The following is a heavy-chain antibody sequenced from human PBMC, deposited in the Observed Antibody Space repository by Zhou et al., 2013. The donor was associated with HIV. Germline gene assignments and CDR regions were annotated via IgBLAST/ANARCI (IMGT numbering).Heavy chain of an antibody. J-gene: IGHJ6*02. Sequence: QVQLVQSGAEVKKPGSSVKVSCKASGGTFNSYAVVWVRQAPGQGLEWMGRIIPIFGTTNYAQKFQGRVTISADGSTSTAYMELSSLRSEDTAVYYCGRRGSWGDRTTIIRGGVDVWGQGTTVSVSS. D-gene: IGHD3-10*01. CDR2: IIPIFGTT. CDR3: GRRGSWGDRTTIIRGGVDV. CDR1: GGTFNSYA. V-gene: IGHV1-69*13.